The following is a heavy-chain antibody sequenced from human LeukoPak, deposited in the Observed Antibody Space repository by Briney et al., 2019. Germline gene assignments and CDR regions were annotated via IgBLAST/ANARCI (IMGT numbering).Heavy chain of an antibody. Sequence: GGSLRLSCAASGFTFSSYEMNWVRQAPGKGLEWVSYTSGSGTTIYYADSVRGRFTISRDNAKNSRYLQMNSLRAEDTAVYYCTKWSGYGDSWGQGTLVTVSS. CDR1: GFTFSSYE. J-gene: IGHJ4*02. CDR2: TSGSGTTI. D-gene: IGHD5-12*01. CDR3: TKWSGYGDS. V-gene: IGHV3-48*03.